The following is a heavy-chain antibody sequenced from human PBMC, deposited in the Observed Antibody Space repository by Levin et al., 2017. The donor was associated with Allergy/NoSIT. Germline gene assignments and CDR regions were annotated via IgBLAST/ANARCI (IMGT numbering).Heavy chain of an antibody. CDR1: GFTFSSYG. V-gene: IGHV3-30*18. Sequence: TGGSLRLSCAASGFTFSSYGMHWVRQAPGKGLEWVAVISYDGSNKYYADSVKGRFTISRDNSKNTLYLQMNSLRAEDTAVYYCAKEDDILTGSLDYWGQGTLVTVSS. CDR2: ISYDGSNK. J-gene: IGHJ4*02. D-gene: IGHD3-9*01. CDR3: AKEDDILTGSLDY.